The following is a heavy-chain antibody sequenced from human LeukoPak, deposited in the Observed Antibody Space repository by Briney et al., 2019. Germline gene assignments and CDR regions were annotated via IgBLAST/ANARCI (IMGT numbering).Heavy chain of an antibody. Sequence: SETLSLTCTVSGGSISSYYWSWIRQPPGKGLEWIGYIYYSGSTNYNPSLKSRVTISVDTSKNQFSLKLSSVTAADTAVYYCAHYGDYLFDYWGQGTLVTVSS. CDR2: IYYSGST. J-gene: IGHJ4*02. CDR1: GGSISSYY. V-gene: IGHV4-59*01. D-gene: IGHD4-17*01. CDR3: AHYGDYLFDY.